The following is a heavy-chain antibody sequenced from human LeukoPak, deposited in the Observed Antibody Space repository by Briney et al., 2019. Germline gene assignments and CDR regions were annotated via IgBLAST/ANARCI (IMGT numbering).Heavy chain of an antibody. D-gene: IGHD6-13*01. CDR2: FDPEDGET. V-gene: IGHV1-24*01. CDR1: GYTLTELS. CDR3: ARDHPDSSSWYAYNWFDP. Sequence: GASVKVSCKVSGYTLTELSMHWVRQAPGKGLEWMGGFDPEDGETIYAQKFQGRVTMTRDTSISTAYMELSRLRSDDTAVYYCARDHPDSSSWYAYNWFDPWGQGTLVTVSS. J-gene: IGHJ5*02.